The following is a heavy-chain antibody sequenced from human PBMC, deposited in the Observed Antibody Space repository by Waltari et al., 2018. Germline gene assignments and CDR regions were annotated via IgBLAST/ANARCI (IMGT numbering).Heavy chain of an antibody. CDR3: AIGGVETSWYWRY. Sequence: EVQVVESGGGLVQPGGSLRLSCAVSGSTFSSSWMTWVRQAPGKGLGWGANIKTDGSETYYVDSVKGRVTISRDNTKNSLYLQMSSLRAEDTAVYYCAIGGVETSWYWRYWGQGTLVTVSS. CDR2: IKTDGSET. J-gene: IGHJ4*02. CDR1: GSTFSSSW. V-gene: IGHV3-7*01. D-gene: IGHD6-13*01.